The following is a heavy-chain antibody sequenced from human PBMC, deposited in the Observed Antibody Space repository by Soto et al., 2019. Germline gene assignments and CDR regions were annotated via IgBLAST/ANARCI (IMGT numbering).Heavy chain of an antibody. Sequence: QVQLVESGGGVVQPGRSLRLSCAASGFTFSSYGMHWVRQAPGKGLEWVAVISYDGSNKYYADSVKGRFTISRDNSKNTLYLQMNSLRAEDTAVYYCAIASPNFDYWGQGTLVTVSS. CDR2: ISYDGSNK. CDR1: GFTFSSYG. CDR3: AIASPNFDY. J-gene: IGHJ4*02. V-gene: IGHV3-30*03.